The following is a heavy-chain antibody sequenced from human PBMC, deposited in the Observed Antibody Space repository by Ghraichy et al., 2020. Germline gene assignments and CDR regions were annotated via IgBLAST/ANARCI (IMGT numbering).Heavy chain of an antibody. V-gene: IGHV3-23*01. J-gene: IGHJ4*02. Sequence: GGSLRLSCAASGFTFRSYAMSWVRQAPGKGLEWVSVISANGGTTYYADSVKGRFTISRDNSKNTLHLQMNSLRAEDTAVYYCAKVGLVGWVIPFDYWGQGTLVTVSS. CDR1: GFTFRSYA. CDR2: ISANGGTT. CDR3: AKVGLVGWVIPFDY. D-gene: IGHD1-26*01.